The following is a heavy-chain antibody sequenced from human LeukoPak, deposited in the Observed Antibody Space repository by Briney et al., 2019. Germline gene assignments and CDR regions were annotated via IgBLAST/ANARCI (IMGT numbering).Heavy chain of an antibody. J-gene: IGHJ4*02. CDR1: GFIFSNYW. Sequence: GGSLRLSCAASGFIFSNYWMSWVRQAPGKGPEWVANIKPDGSEKYYADSVKGRFTISRDNAKDTLYLQMNSLRAEDTALYYCARDGSHGDFDFWGQGTLVTVSS. CDR3: ARDGSHGDFDF. CDR2: IKPDGSEK. V-gene: IGHV3-7*01. D-gene: IGHD3-16*01.